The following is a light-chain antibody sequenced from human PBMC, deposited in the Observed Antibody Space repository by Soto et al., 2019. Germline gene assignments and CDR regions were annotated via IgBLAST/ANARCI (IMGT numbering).Light chain of an antibody. Sequence: DIVMTQSPVSLPVTPGEPASISCRSSQSLLDSDDGITYLDWYLQKPGQSPQVLIYTVSYRASGVLVIFSGSGSVNDCTLKISMVEAEDVGVYYCMQRKRFPITFVGGTKVEIK. CDR1: QSLLDSDDGITY. J-gene: IGKJ4*01. CDR2: TVS. CDR3: MQRKRFPIT. V-gene: IGKV2-40*01.